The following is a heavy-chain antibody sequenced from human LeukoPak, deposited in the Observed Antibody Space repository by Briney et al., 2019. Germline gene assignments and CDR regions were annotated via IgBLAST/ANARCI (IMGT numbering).Heavy chain of an antibody. CDR3: ARERLGVDYYDSSGYLRGYFDY. CDR1: GFTVSSNY. D-gene: IGHD3-22*01. CDR2: IYSGGST. V-gene: IGHV3-53*01. Sequence: GGSLRLSCAASGFTVSSNYMSWVRQAPGKGLEWVSVIYSGGSTYYADSVKGRFTISRDNSKNTLYLQMNSLRAEDMAVYYCARERLGVDYYDSSGYLRGYFDYWGQGTLVTVSS. J-gene: IGHJ4*02.